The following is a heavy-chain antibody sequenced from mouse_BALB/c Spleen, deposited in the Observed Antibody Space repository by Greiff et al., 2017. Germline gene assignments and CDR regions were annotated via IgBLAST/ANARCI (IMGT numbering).Heavy chain of an antibody. J-gene: IGHJ4*01. Sequence: EVKLMESGGGLVKPGGSLKLSCAASGFTFSSYTMSWVRQNPEKRLEWVATISSGGSYTYYPDSVKGRFTISRDNAKNTLYLQMSSLKSEDTAMYYCTRDASDDYDGYAMDYWGQGTSVTVSS. V-gene: IGHV5-6-4*01. CDR1: GFTFSSYT. CDR2: ISSGGSYT. CDR3: TRDASDDYDGYAMDY. D-gene: IGHD2-4*01.